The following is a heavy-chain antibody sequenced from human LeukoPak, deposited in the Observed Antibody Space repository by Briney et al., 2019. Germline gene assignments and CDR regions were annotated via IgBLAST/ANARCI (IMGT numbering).Heavy chain of an antibody. D-gene: IGHD2-8*01. Sequence: ATVKVSCKASGYTFTSYGISWVRQAPGQGLEWMGWISAYNGNTNYAQKLQGRVTMTTDTSTSTAYMELRSLRSDDTAVYYCARDKTRSRILYYRVELDYWGQGTLVTVSS. V-gene: IGHV1-18*01. CDR1: GYTFTSYG. J-gene: IGHJ4*02. CDR2: ISAYNGNT. CDR3: ARDKTRSRILYYRVELDY.